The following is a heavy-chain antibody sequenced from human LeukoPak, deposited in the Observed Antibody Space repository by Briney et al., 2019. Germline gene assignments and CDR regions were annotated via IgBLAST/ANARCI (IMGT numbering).Heavy chain of an antibody. D-gene: IGHD6-13*01. CDR3: ARWRRYSSSWYIAFDI. J-gene: IGHJ3*02. V-gene: IGHV4-39*01. Sequence: PSETLSLTCTVSGDSISSGPYYWGWIRQPPGKGLEWIGSTFYSGTAYYNPSLKSRVSISVDTSKNQFSLKLNSVTAADTAVYYCARWRRYSSSWYIAFDIWGQGTMVTVSS. CDR1: GDSISSGPYY. CDR2: TFYSGTA.